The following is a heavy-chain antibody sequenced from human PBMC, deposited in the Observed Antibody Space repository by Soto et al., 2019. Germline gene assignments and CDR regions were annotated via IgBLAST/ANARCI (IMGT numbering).Heavy chain of an antibody. V-gene: IGHV3-23*01. J-gene: IGHJ4*02. CDR2: IRSNGDTT. CDR3: AKGGRCSRSIGDY. Sequence: EVQLLESGGGLVQPGGSLRLSCAASGFTFSSSAMSWVRQAPGKGLEWVSAIRSNGDTTYYADSVKGRFTIARDNSQNTLYLQMNSLRAEDTAVYYCAKGGRCSRSIGDYWGQGTLVTVSS. D-gene: IGHD3-3*02. CDR1: GFTFSSSA.